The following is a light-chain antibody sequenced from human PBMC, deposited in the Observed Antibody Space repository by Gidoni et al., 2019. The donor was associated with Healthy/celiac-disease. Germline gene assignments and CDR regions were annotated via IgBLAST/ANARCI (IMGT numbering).Light chain of an antibody. Sequence: SYELTQPPSVSVSPGQTARNTCPGDALPKQYAYWYQQKPGQAPVLVIYKDNERPSGIPERFSGSSSGTTVTLTISGVQAEDEADYYCQSADSSGTYVVFGGGTKLTVL. CDR2: KDN. V-gene: IGLV3-25*03. J-gene: IGLJ2*01. CDR3: QSADSSGTYVV. CDR1: ALPKQY.